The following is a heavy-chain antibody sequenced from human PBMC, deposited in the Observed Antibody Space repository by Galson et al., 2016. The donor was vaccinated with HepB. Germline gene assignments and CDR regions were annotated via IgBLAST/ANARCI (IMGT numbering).Heavy chain of an antibody. CDR1: GGSITSSSYY. V-gene: IGHV4-39*01. J-gene: IGHJ5*02. CDR3: ARLHSTSLIWIDP. Sequence: SETLSLTCKVSGGSITSSSYYWGWIRQPPGKGLEWIGSIYYSGNTYYNPSLKSRVTISIDTSKNQFSLKVSSVTAPDTAVYYCARLHSTSLIWIDPWGQGTLVTVSS. CDR2: IYYSGNT. D-gene: IGHD2-2*01.